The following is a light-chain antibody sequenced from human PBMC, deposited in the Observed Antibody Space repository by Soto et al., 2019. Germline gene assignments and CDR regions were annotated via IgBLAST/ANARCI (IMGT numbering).Light chain of an antibody. V-gene: IGLV1-44*01. CDR3: AAWDNSLNGYV. CDR2: SNN. CDR1: SSNIGGNT. Sequence: QSVLTQPPSASGAPGQRVTMSCFGSSSNIGGNTVNWFQQLPGTAPKLLIYSNNQRPSGVPDRFSGSKSGTSASLAISGLQSEDEADYYCAAWDNSLNGYVFGTGTKLTVL. J-gene: IGLJ1*01.